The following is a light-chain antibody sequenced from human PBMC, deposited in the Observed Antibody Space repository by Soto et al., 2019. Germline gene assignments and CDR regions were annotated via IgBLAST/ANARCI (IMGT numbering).Light chain of an antibody. J-gene: IGKJ1*01. CDR2: KAS. Sequence: DIQMTQSPSTLSASVGDRVTITCRASQSISSWLALYQQKHGKAPKLLIYKASTLKSGVPSRFSGSGSGTEFTLTISSLQPEDFATYYCQQSYSTPRTLGQGTKVDIK. V-gene: IGKV1-5*03. CDR3: QQSYSTPRT. CDR1: QSISSW.